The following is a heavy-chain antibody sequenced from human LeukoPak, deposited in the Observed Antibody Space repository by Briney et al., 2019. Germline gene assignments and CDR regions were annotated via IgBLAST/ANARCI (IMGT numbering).Heavy chain of an antibody. CDR3: ATTVTTSNLGAFDI. Sequence: PGGSLRLSCAASRFTLSNSYMDWIRQAPGKGLQWVSYISSTGDTIFYADSVKGRFTISRDNAKNSLYLQMNSLRAEDTAVYYCATTVTTSNLGAFDIWGQGTMVTVSS. CDR2: ISSTGDTI. CDR1: RFTLSNSY. V-gene: IGHV3-11*04. J-gene: IGHJ3*02. D-gene: IGHD4-17*01.